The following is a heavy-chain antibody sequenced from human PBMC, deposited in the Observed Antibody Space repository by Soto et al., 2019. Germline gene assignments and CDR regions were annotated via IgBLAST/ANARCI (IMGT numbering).Heavy chain of an antibody. Sequence: AETLALTCTVSGGSISSYYWSWIRQPPGKGLEWIGYIYYSGSTIYNPSLKSRVTISVDTSKNQFSLKLSSVTAADTAVYYCARDSTRIPPYYYGMDVWGQGTTVTVSS. D-gene: IGHD3-3*02. CDR1: GGSISSYY. CDR3: ARDSTRIPPYYYGMDV. CDR2: IYYSGST. J-gene: IGHJ6*02. V-gene: IGHV4-59*01.